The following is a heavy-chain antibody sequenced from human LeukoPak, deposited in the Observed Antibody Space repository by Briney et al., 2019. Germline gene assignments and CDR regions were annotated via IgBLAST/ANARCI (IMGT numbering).Heavy chain of an antibody. CDR3: ASLNYYYYYMDV. CDR2: INHSGST. Sequence: SETLSLTCAVYGGSFSGYYWSWIRQPPGKGLEWIGEINHSGSTNYNPSLKSRVTISVDTSKNQSSLKLSSVTAADTAVYYCASLNYYYYYMDVWGKGTTVTVSS. J-gene: IGHJ6*03. CDR1: GGSFSGYY. V-gene: IGHV4-34*01.